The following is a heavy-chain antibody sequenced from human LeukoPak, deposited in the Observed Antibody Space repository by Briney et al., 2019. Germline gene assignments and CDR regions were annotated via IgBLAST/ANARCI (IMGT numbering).Heavy chain of an antibody. CDR2: IYYSGST. CDR1: GGSIRSSNYY. D-gene: IGHD3-22*01. V-gene: IGHV4-39*01. J-gene: IGHJ5*02. CDR3: VRLFYYDSRGPPS. Sequence: SETLSLTCNVLGGSIRSSNYYWGWIRQPPGKGLEWIVSIYYSGSTYYNPSLKGRGTMSVDTSNNQFSLKLTSATATDTAVYYCVRLFYYDSRGPPSWGQGTLVTVSS.